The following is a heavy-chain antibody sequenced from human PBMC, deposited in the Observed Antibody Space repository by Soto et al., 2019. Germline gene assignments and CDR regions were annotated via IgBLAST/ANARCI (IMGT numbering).Heavy chain of an antibody. CDR1: GFTFSSYA. D-gene: IGHD3-10*01. V-gene: IGHV3-64*01. J-gene: IGHJ6*03. Sequence: PGGSLRLSCAASGFTFSSYAMHWVRQAPGKGLEYVSAISSNGGSTYYANSVKGRFTISRDNSKNTLYRQMGSRRAEGMAVYYFARDRGVPGKPYYSYSMDVWGKGTTLTFSS. CDR2: ISSNGGST. CDR3: ARDRGVPGKPYYSYSMDV.